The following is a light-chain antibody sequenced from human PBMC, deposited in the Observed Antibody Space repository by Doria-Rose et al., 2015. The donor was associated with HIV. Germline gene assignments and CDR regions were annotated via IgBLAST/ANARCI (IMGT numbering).Light chain of an antibody. CDR2: DGS. V-gene: IGKV3-20*01. Sequence: TQSPGTLSLSPGERATLSCRASQSFSSTYLAWYQQKPGQAPSLLIYDGSTRATGIPDRFSASGSGTDFTLTINRREPEYFALYRCHQYGPSWTFGQGPRWKS. J-gene: IGKJ1*01. CDR1: QSFSSTY. CDR3: HQYGPSWT.